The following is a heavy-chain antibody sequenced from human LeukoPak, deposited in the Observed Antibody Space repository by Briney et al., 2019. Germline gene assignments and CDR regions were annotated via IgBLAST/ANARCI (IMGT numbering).Heavy chain of an antibody. D-gene: IGHD2-15*01. CDR1: GVSITSFY. J-gene: IGHJ4*02. CDR2: IYFSGST. CDR3: ASAGYCIGGSCCSNYFDH. Sequence: PSETLSLTCTVSGVSITSFYWSWIRQPPGKGLEWIGYIYFSGSTNYNPSLKSRVTVSLDTTKNQVSLKLSSVSAADTAVYYCASAGYCIGGSCCSNYFDHWGQGTLITVSS. V-gene: IGHV4-59*08.